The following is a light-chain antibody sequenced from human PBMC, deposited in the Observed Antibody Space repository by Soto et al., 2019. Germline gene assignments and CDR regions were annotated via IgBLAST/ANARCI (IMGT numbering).Light chain of an antibody. J-gene: IGKJ1*01. V-gene: IGKV1-39*01. CDR1: QSITSY. Sequence: DIPMTQSPSSLSASVGDSVTITCRASQSITSYLNWYQQKPGRAPKLLIYASSNLKSGVPSRFSGSGSGTDFTLTISNLQPEDFATYYCQQSFSIPRTFGQGTNVEIK. CDR3: QQSFSIPRT. CDR2: ASS.